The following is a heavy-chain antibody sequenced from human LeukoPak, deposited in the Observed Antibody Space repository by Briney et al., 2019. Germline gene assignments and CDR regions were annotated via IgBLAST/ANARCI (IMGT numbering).Heavy chain of an antibody. CDR3: ASGIDSSGYYPGDY. CDR1: GGSISSYY. CDR2: IYYSGST. J-gene: IGHJ4*02. Sequence: SETLSLTCTVSGGSISSYYWSWLRQPPGKGLEWIGYIYYSGSTNYNPSLKSRVTISVDTSKNQFSLKLSSVTAADTAVYYCASGIDSSGYYPGDYWGQGTLVTVFS. V-gene: IGHV4-59*01. D-gene: IGHD3-22*01.